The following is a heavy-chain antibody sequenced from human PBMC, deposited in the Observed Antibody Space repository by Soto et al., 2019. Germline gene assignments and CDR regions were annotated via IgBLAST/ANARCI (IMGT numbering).Heavy chain of an antibody. V-gene: IGHV1-18*01. CDR2: VSANNGHT. CDR3: ARDIESVTAKHFFYYYAMDV. CDR1: GFTFSNYC. Sequence: ASVKVSCKASGFTFSNYCLNWVRQAPGQGLEWMGWVSANNGHTNYAQNLQGRVSMTTDTSTSTAYMELRGLRLDDTAVYYCARDIESVTAKHFFYYYAMDVWGQGTTVTVSS. J-gene: IGHJ6*02. D-gene: IGHD2-8*01.